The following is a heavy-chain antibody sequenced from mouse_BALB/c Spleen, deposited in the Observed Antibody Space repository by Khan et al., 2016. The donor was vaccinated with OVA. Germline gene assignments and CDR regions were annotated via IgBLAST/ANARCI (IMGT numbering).Heavy chain of an antibody. J-gene: IGHJ3*01. Sequence: VQLQESGPGLVAPSQTLSITCTVSGFSLSNYGVHWVRQPPGKGLEWLGVIWAGGSTNHYSALMSSLSISQDDFKSQVFLKMNSLQTYDTAMYYCARAFYNGAWFAYWGQGTLVTVSA. D-gene: IGHD1-3*01. CDR2: IWAGGST. CDR1: GFSLSNYG. V-gene: IGHV2-9*02. CDR3: ARAFYNGAWFAY.